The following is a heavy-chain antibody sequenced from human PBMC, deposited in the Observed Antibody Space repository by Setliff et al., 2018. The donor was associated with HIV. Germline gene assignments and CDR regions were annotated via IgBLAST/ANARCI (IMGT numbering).Heavy chain of an antibody. J-gene: IGHJ4*02. Sequence: SETLSLTCTVSGGSISGSSYYWGWIRQPPGKGLEWIGTIYYSGSTYNNPSLKSRVTIAVDTSKNQFSLRLRSVIAADTAVYYCARHLAEAGPCGFSRVHGAVNYWGQGTLVTVS. D-gene: IGHD2-21*01. V-gene: IGHV4-39*01. CDR2: IYYSGST. CDR3: ARHLAEAGPCGFSRVHGAVNY. CDR1: GGSISGSSYY.